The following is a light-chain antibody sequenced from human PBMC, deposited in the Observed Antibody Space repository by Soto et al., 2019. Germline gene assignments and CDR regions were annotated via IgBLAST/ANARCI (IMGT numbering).Light chain of an antibody. CDR3: QQYNNWPQT. CDR1: QSVAGN. CDR2: GAS. J-gene: IGKJ1*01. Sequence: EIVMTQSPATLSVSPGERATLSCRASQSVAGNLAWYQQKPGQAPRLLIYGASTRATGFPARFSGSGSGTEFTLTISSLQSEDFAVYYCQQYNNWPQTFGKGTKVEIK. V-gene: IGKV3-15*01.